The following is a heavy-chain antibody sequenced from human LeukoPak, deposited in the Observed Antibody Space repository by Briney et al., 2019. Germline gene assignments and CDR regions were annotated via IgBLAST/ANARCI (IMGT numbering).Heavy chain of an antibody. V-gene: IGHV3-21*01. CDR2: ISSSSSYI. CDR1: GFSFSSYR. J-gene: IGHJ4*02. CDR3: AKATGTFYYFDY. D-gene: IGHD1-1*01. Sequence: PGGSLRLSCAASGFSFSSYRINWVRQAPGKGLEWVSSISSSSSYIYYADSVKGRFTISRDNAKNTVYLQMNSLRAEDTAVYYCAKATGTFYYFDYWGQGTLVTVSS.